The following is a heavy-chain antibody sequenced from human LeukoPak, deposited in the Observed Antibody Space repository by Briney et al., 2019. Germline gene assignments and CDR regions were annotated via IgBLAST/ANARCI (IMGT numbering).Heavy chain of an antibody. D-gene: IGHD3-3*01. Sequence: PGGSLRLSCAASGFTFSSYGMHWVRQAPGKGLEWVAVISYDGSNKYYADSVKGRFTISRDNSKNTLYLQMNSLRAEDTAVYYCARVYGITIFGVVDDAFDIWGQGTMVTVSS. CDR1: GFTFSSYG. CDR3: ARVYGITIFGVVDDAFDI. CDR2: ISYDGSNK. J-gene: IGHJ3*02. V-gene: IGHV3-30*19.